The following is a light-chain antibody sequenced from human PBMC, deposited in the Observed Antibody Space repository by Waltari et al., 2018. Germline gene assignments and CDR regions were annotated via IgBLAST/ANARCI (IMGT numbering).Light chain of an antibody. CDR3: QQYDNWPPLT. CDR1: QSINRN. CDR2: GAS. V-gene: IGKV3-15*01. J-gene: IGKJ4*01. Sequence: EVVMTQSPATLSVSPGERATLSCRASQSINRNLAWYQQKPGQAPSPLIYGASTRATGIPARFSGSGSGTDFTLTINSLQSEDFAVYYCQQYDNWPPLTFGGGTKVEIK.